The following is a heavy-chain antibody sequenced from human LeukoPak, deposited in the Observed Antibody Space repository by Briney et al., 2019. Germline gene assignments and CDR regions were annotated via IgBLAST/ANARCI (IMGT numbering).Heavy chain of an antibody. CDR2: IYYSGST. D-gene: IGHD6-19*01. CDR3: AREGYSSGYKWFDP. Sequence: SETLSLTCTVSGGSTSSYYWSWIRQSPGKGLEWIGYIYYSGSTDYNPSLKSRVTISADTSKNQFSLKLSAVTAADTAVYYCAREGYSSGYKWFDPWGQGTLVTVSS. V-gene: IGHV4-59*01. J-gene: IGHJ5*02. CDR1: GGSTSSYY.